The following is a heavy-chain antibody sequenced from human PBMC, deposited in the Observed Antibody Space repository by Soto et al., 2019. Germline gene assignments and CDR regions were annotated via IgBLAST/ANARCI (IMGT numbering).Heavy chain of an antibody. CDR1: GNTLSSYT. CDR2: IIPILGTT. V-gene: IGHV1-69*13. J-gene: IGHJ4*02. D-gene: IGHD2-2*01. CDR3: ARGYQPMLPFDY. Sequence: AASVKVSCKASGNTLSSYTFTWVRQAPGKGFELLGGIIPILGTTDYAQKFQDRVTITADESTTTVYMELSGLTSEDTAMYYCARGYQPMLPFDYWGQGTLVTVSS.